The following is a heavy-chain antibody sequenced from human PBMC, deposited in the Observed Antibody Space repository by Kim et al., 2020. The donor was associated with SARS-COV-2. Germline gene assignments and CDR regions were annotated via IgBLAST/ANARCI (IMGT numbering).Heavy chain of an antibody. CDR2: IYYSGST. V-gene: IGHV4-39*01. J-gene: IGHJ5*02. Sequence: SETLPLTCTVSGGSISSSSYYWGWIRQPPGKGLEWIGSIYYSGSTYYNPSLKSRVTISVDTSKNQFSLKLSSVTAADTAVYYCARQFGYYYGSGSPPFDPWGQGTLAT. D-gene: IGHD3-10*01. CDR3: ARQFGYYYGSGSPPFDP. CDR1: GGSISSSSYY.